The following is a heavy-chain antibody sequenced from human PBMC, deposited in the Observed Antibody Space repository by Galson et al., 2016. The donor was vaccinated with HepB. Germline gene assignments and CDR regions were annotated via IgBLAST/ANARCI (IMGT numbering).Heavy chain of an antibody. CDR1: GYTFTRYD. CDR3: PRARGSGYGVGPDD. J-gene: IGHJ4*02. D-gene: IGHD5-18*01. V-gene: IGHV1-8*01. Sequence: SVKVSCKASGYTFTRYDINWVRQVPGQGLVWMAWMNPSDGGSGSIRTFQGRVTLTSDSSTSTAYMELSSLTSDDSAMYYCPRARGSGYGVGPDDWGQGTLVTVSS. CDR2: MNPSDGGS.